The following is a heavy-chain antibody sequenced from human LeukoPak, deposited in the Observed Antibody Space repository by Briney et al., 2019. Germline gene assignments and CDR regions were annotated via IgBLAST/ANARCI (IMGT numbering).Heavy chain of an antibody. CDR2: ISAYNGNT. D-gene: IGHD1-26*01. CDR3: ARAEGATTDAFDI. CDR1: GYTFTSYG. J-gene: IGHJ3*02. Sequence: ASVKVSCKASGYTFTSYGISWVRQAPGQGLEWMGWISAYNGNTNYAQKFQGRVTMTRETSTSTVYMELSSLRSEDTAVYYCARAEGATTDAFDIWGQGTMVTVSS. V-gene: IGHV1-18*01.